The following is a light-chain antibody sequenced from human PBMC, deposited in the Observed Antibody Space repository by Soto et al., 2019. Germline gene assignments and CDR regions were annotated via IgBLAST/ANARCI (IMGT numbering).Light chain of an antibody. V-gene: IGKV1-5*03. CDR3: LQDFKYPRT. J-gene: IGKJ1*01. CDR1: QSITGW. CDR2: KAS. Sequence: DIQITQSPSTLSASIGDSVTITCRASQSITGWLAWYQQKPGKAPNLLIYKASTLESGVPSRFSGSGSGTEFTLTIGSLQPEDFATYYCLQDFKYPRTFGQGTKVDI.